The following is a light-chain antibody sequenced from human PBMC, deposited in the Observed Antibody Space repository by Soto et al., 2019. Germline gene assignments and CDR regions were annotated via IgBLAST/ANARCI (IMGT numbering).Light chain of an antibody. CDR3: CSYAGSRV. CDR1: SSDVGSYNL. V-gene: IGLV2-23*01. CDR2: EGS. Sequence: QSALTQPDSVSGSPGQAITISCTGTSSDVGSYNLVSWYQQHPGKAPKLMIYEGSKRPSGVSNRFYGSKSGNTASLTISGLHAENEAAYYCCSYAGSRVFGGGTKLTVL. J-gene: IGLJ3*02.